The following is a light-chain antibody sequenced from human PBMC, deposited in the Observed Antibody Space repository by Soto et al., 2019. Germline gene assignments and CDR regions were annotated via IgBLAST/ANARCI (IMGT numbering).Light chain of an antibody. V-gene: IGKV3-20*01. Sequence: EIVLTQSPGTLSLSPGERATLSCRASRRISSTYLAWYQQKPGQAPRLLIYGASSRATGIPDRFSGSGSGTDFTLTISRLEPEDFAVYSCQQYGGSPPYTFGQGTKLEIK. CDR1: RRISSTY. J-gene: IGKJ2*01. CDR2: GAS. CDR3: QQYGGSPPYT.